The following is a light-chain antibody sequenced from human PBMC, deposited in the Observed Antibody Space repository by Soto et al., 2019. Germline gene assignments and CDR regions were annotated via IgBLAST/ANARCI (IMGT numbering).Light chain of an antibody. CDR3: QQYNNWPPWT. CDR1: QSVSRN. J-gene: IGKJ1*01. Sequence: EIVMTQFPATLSVSPGERVTLSCRASQSVSRNLAWYQQKPGQAPRLLIYGASTRATGIPARFSGSGSGTEFTLTINSLQSEDFAVYYCQQYNNWPPWTFGQGTKVEIK. CDR2: GAS. V-gene: IGKV3-15*01.